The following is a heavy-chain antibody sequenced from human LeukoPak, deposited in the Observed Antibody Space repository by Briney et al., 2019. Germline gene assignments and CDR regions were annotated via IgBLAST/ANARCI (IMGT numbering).Heavy chain of an antibody. CDR3: ARDHRAGLNFDY. V-gene: IGHV3-11*01. CDR1: SFTFSDYY. J-gene: IGHJ4*02. Sequence: PGGSLRLSCAASSFTFSDYYMSWIRQAPGKGLEWVSYISSSGSTIYYADSVKGRFTISRDNAKNSLYLQMNSLRAEDTAVYYCARDHRAGLNFDYWGQGTLVTVSS. D-gene: IGHD3-22*01. CDR2: ISSSGSTI.